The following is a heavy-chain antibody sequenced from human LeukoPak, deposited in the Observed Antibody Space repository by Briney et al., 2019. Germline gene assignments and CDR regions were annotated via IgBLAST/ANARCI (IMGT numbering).Heavy chain of an antibody. CDR1: GCTFTGYY. Sequence: ASVKVSCKASGCTFTGYYMHWVRQAPGQGLEWMGWINPNSGGTNYAQKFQGRVTMTRDTSISTAYMELSRLRSDDTAVYYCARDRRYYDILTGYYRGYYYYMDVWGKGTTVTVSS. J-gene: IGHJ6*03. CDR2: INPNSGGT. V-gene: IGHV1-2*02. CDR3: ARDRRYYDILTGYYRGYYYYMDV. D-gene: IGHD3-9*01.